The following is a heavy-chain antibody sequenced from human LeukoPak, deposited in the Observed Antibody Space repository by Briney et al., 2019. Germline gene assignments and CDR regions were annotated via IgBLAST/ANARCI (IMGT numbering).Heavy chain of an antibody. CDR1: GYTFTSYA. V-gene: IGHV1-3*03. D-gene: IGHD3-22*01. CDR2: INAGNGNT. J-gene: IGHJ4*02. CDR3: ARDASWDYYDSSGYYVYFDY. Sequence: ASVKVSCKASGYTFTSYAMHWVRQAPGQRLEWMGWINAGNGNTKYSQEFQGRVTITRDTSASTAYMELSSLRSEDVAVYYCARDASWDYYDSSGYYVYFDYWGQGTLVTVSS.